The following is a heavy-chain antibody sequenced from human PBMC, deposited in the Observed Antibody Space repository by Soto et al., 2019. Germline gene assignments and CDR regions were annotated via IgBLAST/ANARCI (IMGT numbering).Heavy chain of an antibody. CDR1: GFTFSSFA. V-gene: IGHV3-23*01. Sequence: EVQLLASGGGLVQPGGSLRLSCAASGFTFSSFAMSWVRQAPGERLEWVSALGGGGGSTNYADSVRGRFTISIDNSKDTLYLQMNSLRAEDTAIYYGAKEGGGGGNYETHFDYWGQGTLVTVSS. D-gene: IGHD1-7*01. CDR3: AKEGGGGGNYETHFDY. CDR2: LGGGGGST. J-gene: IGHJ4*02.